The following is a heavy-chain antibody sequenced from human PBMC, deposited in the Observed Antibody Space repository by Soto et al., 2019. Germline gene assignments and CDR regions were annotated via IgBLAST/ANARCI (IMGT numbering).Heavy chain of an antibody. J-gene: IGHJ6*02. Sequence: QVQLQESGPGLVKPSQTLSLTCTVSGGSISSGGYYWSWIRQHPGKGLEWIGYIYYSGSTYYNPSLKSRGTISVDTSKNQFSLKLSSVTAADTAVYYCARDIPLYGSGTYGMDVWGQGTTVTVSS. V-gene: IGHV4-31*03. CDR1: GGSISSGGYY. CDR2: IYYSGST. CDR3: ARDIPLYGSGTYGMDV. D-gene: IGHD3-10*01.